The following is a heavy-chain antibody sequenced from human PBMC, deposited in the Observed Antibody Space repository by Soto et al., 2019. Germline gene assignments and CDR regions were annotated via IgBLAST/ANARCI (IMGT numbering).Heavy chain of an antibody. J-gene: IGHJ5*02. D-gene: IGHD3-10*01. V-gene: IGHV4-59*12. CDR1: GGSISRYY. CDR2: IYYSGST. CDR3: ARRAYGSGTVFDP. Sequence: SETLSLTCTVSGGSISRYYWNWIRQPPGKGLEWIGYIYYSGSTNYNPSLKSRVTISVDTSKNQFSLKLSSVTAADTAVYYCARRAYGSGTVFDPWGQGTLVSVSS.